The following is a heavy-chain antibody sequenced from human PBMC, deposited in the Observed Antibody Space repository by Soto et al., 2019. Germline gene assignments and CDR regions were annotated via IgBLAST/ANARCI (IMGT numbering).Heavy chain of an antibody. Sequence: QVQLQESGPGLVKPSQTLSLTCSVSGVSVSGDIYYWSWIRHHPGKGLYCIGYIYYSGNTYYNPSLGGRVTISLDTSKNHFSLRLRSVTPADTAVYYCARYPVVVVPAATYGLDVWGQGTTVTVSS. D-gene: IGHD2-2*01. CDR3: ARYPVVVVPAATYGLDV. CDR1: GVSVSGDIYY. J-gene: IGHJ6*02. CDR2: IYYSGNT. V-gene: IGHV4-31*03.